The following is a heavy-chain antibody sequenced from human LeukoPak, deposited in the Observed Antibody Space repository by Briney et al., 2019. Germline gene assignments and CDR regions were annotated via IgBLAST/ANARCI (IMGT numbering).Heavy chain of an antibody. CDR3: AGGGDGYQTRFDY. D-gene: IGHD5-24*01. CDR2: IYHSGSSGST. J-gene: IGHJ4*02. CDR1: GGSISSYY. Sequence: SGTLSLTCTVSGGSISSYYWNWIRQPPGKGLEWIGYIYHSGSSGSTNYNPSLRSRVTTSADTSKNQFSLKMTSVTAADTAVYYCAGGGDGYQTRFDYWGQGTLLTASS. V-gene: IGHV4-59*01.